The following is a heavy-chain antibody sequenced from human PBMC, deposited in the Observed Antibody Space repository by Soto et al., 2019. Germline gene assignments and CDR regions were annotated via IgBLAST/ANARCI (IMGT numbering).Heavy chain of an antibody. V-gene: IGHV1-24*01. J-gene: IGHJ4*02. CDR2: FDPEDGET. D-gene: IGHD1-26*01. Sequence: SLRSLQHSQKKGLEWMGGFDPEDGETIYAQKFQGRVTMTEDTSTDTAYMELSSLRSEDTAVYYCATDYDSIVGVTFGSFDYWGQGPLVTV. CDR1: S. CDR3: ATDYDSIVGVTFGSFDY.